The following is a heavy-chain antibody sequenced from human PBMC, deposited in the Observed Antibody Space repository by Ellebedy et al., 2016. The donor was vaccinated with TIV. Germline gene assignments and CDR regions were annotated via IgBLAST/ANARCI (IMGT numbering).Heavy chain of an antibody. V-gene: IGHV3-7*03. CDR3: ASEYSSSSHWGY. Sequence: PGGSLRLSCAASGFTFSTYWMSWVRHAPGKGLEWVANIQQHRSERNYVDSVKGRFTISRDNAKNSLYLQMNSLRVEDTAVYYCASEYSSSSHWGYWGQGTLVTVSS. J-gene: IGHJ4*02. CDR2: IQQHRSER. D-gene: IGHD6-6*01. CDR1: GFTFSTYW.